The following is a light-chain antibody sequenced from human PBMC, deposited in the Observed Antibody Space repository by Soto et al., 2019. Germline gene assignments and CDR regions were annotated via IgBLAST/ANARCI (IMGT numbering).Light chain of an antibody. CDR1: SSHVGGYNY. CDR3: STYTSSSTYV. Sequence: QSALTQPASVSGSPGQSIPISCTGTSSHVGGYNYVSWYQQHPGKAPKTMIYEVSNRPSGVSNRFSGSKSGNTSSLTISGLQAEDEAHYYCSTYTSSSTYVFGTGTKLTVL. CDR2: EVS. V-gene: IGLV2-14*01. J-gene: IGLJ1*01.